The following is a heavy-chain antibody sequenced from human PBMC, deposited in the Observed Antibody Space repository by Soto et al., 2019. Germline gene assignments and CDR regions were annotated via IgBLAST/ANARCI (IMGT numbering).Heavy chain of an antibody. Sequence: PGGSLRLSCEASGFTFSSYCMHWVRPAPGKGLEWVAVICYDGSNKYYADSVKGRFTISRDNAENSLYLQMNPLRVKDTDVYYCARIDVECYDCWVTGTLVTVSS. CDR3: ARIDVECYDC. CDR1: GFTFSSYC. D-gene: IGHD2-15*01. J-gene: IGHJ4*01. CDR2: ICYDGSNK. V-gene: IGHV3-33*01.